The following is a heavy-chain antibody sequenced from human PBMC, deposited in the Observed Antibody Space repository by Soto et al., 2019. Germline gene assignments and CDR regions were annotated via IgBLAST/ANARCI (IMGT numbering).Heavy chain of an antibody. V-gene: IGHV3-73*02. CDR2: ISIKPNNYAT. CDR1: GFTFHGST. D-gene: IGHD3-22*01. J-gene: IGHJ4*02. CDR3: VRAYENINYYFDY. Sequence: DAQVVESGGGLVQPGESLKLSCVGSGFTFHGSTMHWVRQASGKGLEWIGLISIKPNNYATVYAASVTGRFTISRDDSNNTAYLQMNSLKTEDTAMYYCVRAYENINYYFDYWGRGTLVTVSS.